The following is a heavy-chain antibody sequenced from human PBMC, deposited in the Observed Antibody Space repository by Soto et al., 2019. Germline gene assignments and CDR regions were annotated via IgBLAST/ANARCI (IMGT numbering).Heavy chain of an antibody. CDR3: ARGRYCSSTSCYWGYYYYGMDV. D-gene: IGHD2-2*01. Sequence: ASVKVCCKASGYTFTGYYMHWVRQAPGQGLEWMGWINPNSGGTNYAQKFQGRVTMTRDTSISTAYMELSRLRSDDTAVYYCARGRYCSSTSCYWGYYYYGMDVWGQGTTVTVSS. CDR2: INPNSGGT. CDR1: GYTFTGYY. J-gene: IGHJ6*02. V-gene: IGHV1-2*02.